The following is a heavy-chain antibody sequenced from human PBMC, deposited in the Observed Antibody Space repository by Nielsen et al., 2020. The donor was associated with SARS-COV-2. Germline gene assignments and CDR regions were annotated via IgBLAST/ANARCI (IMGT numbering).Heavy chain of an antibody. CDR3: ARLGNGWYDK. CDR2: IYYSGST. D-gene: IGHD6-19*01. V-gene: IGHV4-59*01. Sequence: SETLSLTYTVSGGSISSYYWSWIRQPPGKGLEWIGYIYYSGSTNYNPSLKSRVTISVDTSKNQFSLKLSSVTAADTAVYYCARLGNGWYDKWGQGTLVTVSS. CDR1: GGSISSYY. J-gene: IGHJ4*02.